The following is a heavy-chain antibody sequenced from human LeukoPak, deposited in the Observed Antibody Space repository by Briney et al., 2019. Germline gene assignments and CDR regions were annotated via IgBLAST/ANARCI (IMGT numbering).Heavy chain of an antibody. CDR3: ARRGGNGGGDYYFDY. V-gene: IGHV4-34*01. D-gene: IGHD2-21*02. CDR2: INHSGST. J-gene: IGHJ4*02. Sequence: SETLSLTCAVYGGSFSGYYWSWIRQPPGKGLEWIGEINHSGSTNYNPSLKSRVTISVDTPKNQFSLKLSSVTAADTAVYYCARRGGNGGGDYYFDYWGQGTPVTVSS. CDR1: GGSFSGYY.